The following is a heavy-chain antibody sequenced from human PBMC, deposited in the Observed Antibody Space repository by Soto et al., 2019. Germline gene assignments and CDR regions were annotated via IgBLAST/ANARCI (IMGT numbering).Heavy chain of an antibody. CDR2: LHYSGSA. D-gene: IGHD3-16*01. Sequence: SETLSLTCTVSGGSMSCYYGSWIRQSPGKGLEHIGYLHYSGSANYNPSLKSRVTISMDTSKNQFFLKLNSVTAADTAIYYCARSGHTFVGVVWGQGIPVTVSS. CDR3: ARSGHTFVGVV. J-gene: IGHJ4*02. CDR1: GGSMSCYY. V-gene: IGHV4-59*01.